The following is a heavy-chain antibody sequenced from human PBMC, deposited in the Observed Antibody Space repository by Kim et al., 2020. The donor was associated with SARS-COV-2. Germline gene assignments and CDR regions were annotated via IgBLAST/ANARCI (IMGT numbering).Heavy chain of an antibody. CDR2: IRSKAYGGTT. J-gene: IGHJ6*02. D-gene: IGHD3-9*01. V-gene: IGHV3-49*03. Sequence: GGSLRLSCTASGFTFGDYAMSWFRQAPGKGLEWVGFIRSKAYGGTTEYAASVKGRFTISRDDSKSIAYLQMNSLKTEDTAVYYCTRVPGGDYDILTGYYTYYYYGMDVWGQGTTVTVSS. CDR1: GFTFGDYA. CDR3: TRVPGGDYDILTGYYTYYYYGMDV.